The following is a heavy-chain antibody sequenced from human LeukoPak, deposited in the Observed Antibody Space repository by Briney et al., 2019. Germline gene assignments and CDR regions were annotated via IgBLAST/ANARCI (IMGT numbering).Heavy chain of an antibody. V-gene: IGHV3-30*04. Sequence: GGSLRLSCAASGFIFSSYAMHWVRQAPGKGLEWVAVISYDGSNTLYADSVKGRSTISRDNSRNTVYVQMNSLRVEDTAVYYCAREAEQWLVPGYWGQGTLVSVSS. D-gene: IGHD6-19*01. CDR3: AREAEQWLVPGY. CDR2: ISYDGSNT. J-gene: IGHJ4*02. CDR1: GFIFSSYA.